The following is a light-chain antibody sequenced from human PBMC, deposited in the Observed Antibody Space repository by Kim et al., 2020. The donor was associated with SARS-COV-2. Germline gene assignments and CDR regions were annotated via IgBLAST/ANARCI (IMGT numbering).Light chain of an antibody. CDR3: NSRDSSGNHVV. CDR1: SLRSYY. CDR2: GKN. J-gene: IGLJ2*01. V-gene: IGLV3-19*01. Sequence: SSELTQDPAVSVALGQTVRITCQGDSLRSYYASWYQQKPGQAPVLVIYGKNNRPSGIPDRFSGSSSGNTASLTITGAQADDEADYYCNSRDSSGNHVVF.